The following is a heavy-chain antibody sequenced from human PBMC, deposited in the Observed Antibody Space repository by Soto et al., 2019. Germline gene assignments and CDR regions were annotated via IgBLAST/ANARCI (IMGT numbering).Heavy chain of an antibody. J-gene: IGHJ5*02. D-gene: IGHD6-6*01. V-gene: IGHV3-23*01. Sequence: GGSLRLSCAASGFTFSSYAMSWVRQAPGKGLEWVSAISGSGGSTYYADSVKGRFTISRDNSKNTLYLQMNSLRAEDTAVYYCAKAPGSSSSSAVWFDPWGQGTLVTVSS. CDR3: AKAPGSSSSSAVWFDP. CDR1: GFTFSSYA. CDR2: ISGSGGST.